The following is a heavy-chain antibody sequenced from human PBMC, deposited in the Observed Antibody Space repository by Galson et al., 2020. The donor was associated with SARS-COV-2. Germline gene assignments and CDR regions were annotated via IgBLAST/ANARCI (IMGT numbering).Heavy chain of an antibody. J-gene: IGHJ6*02. CDR2: INPNSGGT. D-gene: IGHD6-13*01. Sequence: ASVKVSCKASGYTFTGYYMHWVRQAPGQGLEWMGWINPNSGGTNYAQKFQGWVTMTRDTSISTAYMELSRLRSDDTAVYYCARTRIAAANYGMDVWGQGTTVTVSS. CDR1: GYTFTGYY. V-gene: IGHV1-2*04. CDR3: ARTRIAAANYGMDV.